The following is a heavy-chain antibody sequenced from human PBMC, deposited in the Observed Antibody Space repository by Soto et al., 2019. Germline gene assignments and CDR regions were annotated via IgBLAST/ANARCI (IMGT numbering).Heavy chain of an antibody. D-gene: IGHD6-19*01. V-gene: IGHV3-23*01. CDR1: GFTFSSYA. Sequence: GGSLRLSCAASGFTFSSYAMSWVRQAPGKGLEWVSAISGSGGSTYYADSVKGRFTISRDNSKNTLYLQMNSLRAEDTAVYYCAKCNAVAGEGYVDYWGQGTLVTVSS. CDR3: AKCNAVAGEGYVDY. CDR2: ISGSGGST. J-gene: IGHJ4*02.